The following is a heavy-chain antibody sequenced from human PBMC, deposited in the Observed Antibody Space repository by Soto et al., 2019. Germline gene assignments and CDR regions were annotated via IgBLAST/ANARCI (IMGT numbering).Heavy chain of an antibody. CDR1: GYSFVSYW. V-gene: IGHV5-51*01. Sequence: LGESLKISCKGSGYSFVSYWIAWVRQMPGKGLEWMGSIYPGDSDTTYGPSIQGQVTISADKSSTTVYLQWNTLKASDTAMYYCAKTDGYEVEYWGQGTQVTVSS. D-gene: IGHD5-18*01. CDR3: AKTDGYEVEY. CDR2: IYPGDSDT. J-gene: IGHJ4*02.